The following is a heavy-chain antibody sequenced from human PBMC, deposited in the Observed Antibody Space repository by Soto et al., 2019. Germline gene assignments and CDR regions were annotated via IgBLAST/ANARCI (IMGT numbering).Heavy chain of an antibody. V-gene: IGHV1-69*05. Sequence: QVQLVQSGAEVKKPGSSVKVSCKASGGTFSSYAISWVRQAPGQGLEWMGGIIPIFGTANYAQKFQGRVTVPPXXSXRTAYMELSSLRSEDTAVYYCARHPGGRGYYYGMDVWGQGTTVTVSS. CDR1: GGTFSSYA. CDR2: IIPIFGTA. CDR3: ARHPGGRGYYYGMDV. D-gene: IGHD2-15*01. J-gene: IGHJ6*02.